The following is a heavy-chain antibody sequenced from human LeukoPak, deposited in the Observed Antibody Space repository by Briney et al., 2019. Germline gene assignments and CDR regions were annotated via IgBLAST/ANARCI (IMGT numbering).Heavy chain of an antibody. Sequence: GASVKVSCKASGYTLSVYYLEWVRQAPGQGLEWMGWINPNTGDTDYAQELQGRVIMTRDTSTNTAYMELSRLRSDDTAVYLCARIGHCSSTSCHFLDYWGQGTLVTVSS. CDR2: INPNTGDT. D-gene: IGHD2-2*01. J-gene: IGHJ4*02. CDR1: GYTLSVYY. CDR3: ARIGHCSSTSCHFLDY. V-gene: IGHV1-2*02.